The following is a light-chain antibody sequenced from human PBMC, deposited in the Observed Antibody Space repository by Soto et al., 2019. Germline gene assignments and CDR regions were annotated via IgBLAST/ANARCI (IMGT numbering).Light chain of an antibody. Sequence: QSLLTQPPSVSAAPGEKVTIPCSGSSANIGGNSVSWHQQLPGTAPKLLIYDDNKRPSGIPDRFSGSKSGTSATLGITGFQTGDEADYYCGSWDSSLSAYVFGTGTKVTVL. J-gene: IGLJ1*01. CDR3: GSWDSSLSAYV. CDR1: SANIGGNS. CDR2: DDN. V-gene: IGLV1-51*01.